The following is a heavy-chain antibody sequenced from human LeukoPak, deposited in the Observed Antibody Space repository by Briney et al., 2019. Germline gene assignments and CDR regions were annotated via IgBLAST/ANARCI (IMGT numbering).Heavy chain of an antibody. CDR3: AREPPTNRDSSNYGN. J-gene: IGHJ4*02. CDR2: IKQDGSEK. D-gene: IGHD4-11*01. Sequence: PGGSLRLSCAASGFTFSSYWMSWVRQAPGKGLEWVASIKQDGSEKYYVDSVKGRFTISRDNTKNSVYLQMDSLRAEDTAVYNCAREPPTNRDSSNYGNWGQGTLVTVSS. V-gene: IGHV3-7*01. CDR1: GFTFSSYW.